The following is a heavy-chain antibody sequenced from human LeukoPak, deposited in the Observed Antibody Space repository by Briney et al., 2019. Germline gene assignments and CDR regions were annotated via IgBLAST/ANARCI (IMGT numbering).Heavy chain of an antibody. CDR2: IYISGST. CDR3: ASSWHYGATFDY. J-gene: IGHJ4*02. D-gene: IGHD4-17*01. V-gene: IGHV4-4*07. Sequence: NPSETLSLTCTVSGGSISSYYWSWIRQPAGKGLEWIGRIYISGSTNYNPSLKSRVTMSVDTSKNQFSLKLSSVTAADTAVYYCASSWHYGATFDYWGQGTLVTVSS. CDR1: GGSISSYY.